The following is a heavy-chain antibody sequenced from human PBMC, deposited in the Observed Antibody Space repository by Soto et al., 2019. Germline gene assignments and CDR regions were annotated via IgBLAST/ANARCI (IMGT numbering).Heavy chain of an antibody. CDR2: IYYSGST. CDR1: GGSISSYY. CDR3: ARGHSGSYRTGEGYYYGMDV. J-gene: IGHJ6*02. Sequence: QVQLQESGPGLVKPSETLSLTCTVSGGSISSYYWSWIRQPPGKGLEWIGYIYYSGSTNYNPSLKSRVTISVDTSKNQFSLKLSSVTAADTAVYYCARGHSGSYRTGEGYYYGMDVWGRGTTVTVSS. V-gene: IGHV4-59*01. D-gene: IGHD1-26*01.